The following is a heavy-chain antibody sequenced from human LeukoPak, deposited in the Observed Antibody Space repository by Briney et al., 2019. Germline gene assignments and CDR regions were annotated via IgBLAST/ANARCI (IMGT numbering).Heavy chain of an antibody. CDR1: GFTFSSYE. V-gene: IGHV3-48*03. J-gene: IGHJ5*02. CDR2: ISSVYSI. CDR3: ARGITLVRKNWLDP. Sequence: PGGSLRLSCAASGFTFSSYEMNWVRQAPGKGLEWIAHISSVYSIDYADSVQGRFTISRDNAKNTVYLQMNSLTDEDTAVYYCARGITLVRKNWLDPWGQGTLVTVSS. D-gene: IGHD3-10*01.